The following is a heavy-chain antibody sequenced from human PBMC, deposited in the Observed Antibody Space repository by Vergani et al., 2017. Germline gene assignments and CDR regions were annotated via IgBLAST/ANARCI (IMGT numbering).Heavy chain of an antibody. J-gene: IGHJ4*02. Sequence: QVQLQESGPGLVKPSETLSLTCTVSGGYISSYYWSWIRQPPGKGLEWIGYIYYSGSTNYNPSLKSRVTISVDTSKNQFSLKLSSVTAADTAVYYCARVGIAAACYYFDYWGQGTLVTVSS. D-gene: IGHD6-13*01. V-gene: IGHV4-59*01. CDR3: ARVGIAAACYYFDY. CDR1: GGYISSYY. CDR2: IYYSGST.